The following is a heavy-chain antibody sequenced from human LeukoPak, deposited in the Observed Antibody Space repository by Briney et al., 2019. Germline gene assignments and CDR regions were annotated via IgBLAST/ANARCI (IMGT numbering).Heavy chain of an antibody. CDR3: ARAPLLGMIDY. CDR1: GFTFSSYA. CDR2: ISYDGSNK. J-gene: IGHJ4*02. D-gene: IGHD1-26*01. Sequence: GGSLRLSCAASGFTFSSYAMHWVRRAPGKGLEWVSVISYDGSNKYYADSVKSRFTISRDNSKNTLYLQMNSLRAEDTAVYYCARAPLLGMIDYWGQGTLVTVSS. V-gene: IGHV3-30*04.